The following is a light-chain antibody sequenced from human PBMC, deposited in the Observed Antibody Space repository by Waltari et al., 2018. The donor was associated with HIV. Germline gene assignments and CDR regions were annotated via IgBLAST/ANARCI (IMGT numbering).Light chain of an antibody. Sequence: EIVMMQSPATLSVSPGERVTLSCRASQSISSNLAWYQQKPGQAPRLLIFGASTRATGIPARFSGSGSVTEFTLTISSLQSEDCAVYYCQQYNNWSVMTFGQGTKVEIK. J-gene: IGKJ1*01. V-gene: IGKV3-15*01. CDR1: QSISSN. CDR2: GAS. CDR3: QQYNNWSVMT.